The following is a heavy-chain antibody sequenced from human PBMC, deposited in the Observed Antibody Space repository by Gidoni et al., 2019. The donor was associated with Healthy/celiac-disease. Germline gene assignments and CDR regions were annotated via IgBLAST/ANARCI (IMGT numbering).Heavy chain of an antibody. CDR2: IFSNDEK. CDR3: ARIGVGATKASFDY. V-gene: IGHV2-26*01. J-gene: IGHJ4*02. CDR1: GFSLSNARMG. Sequence: TGTCTVSGFSLSNARMGVSWIRQPPGKALEWLAHIFSNDEKSYSTSLKSRLTISKDTSKSQVVLTMTNMDPVDTATDYCARIGVGATKASFDYWGQGTLVTVSS. D-gene: IGHD1-26*01.